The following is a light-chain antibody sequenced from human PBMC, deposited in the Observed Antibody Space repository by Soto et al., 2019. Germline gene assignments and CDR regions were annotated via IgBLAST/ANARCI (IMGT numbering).Light chain of an antibody. V-gene: IGKV3-20*01. CDR1: QSVDTTF. CDR2: GAS. J-gene: IGKJ1*01. CDR3: QPYMSSVT. Sequence: EIVLTQSPGSLSLSPGQRATLSCRASQSVDTTFFAWYQKKPGQAPRLLIYGASKRATGIPDRFSGSGSGTDFTLISSRLEPEDFAVYYCQPYMSSVTFGQGTKVEIK.